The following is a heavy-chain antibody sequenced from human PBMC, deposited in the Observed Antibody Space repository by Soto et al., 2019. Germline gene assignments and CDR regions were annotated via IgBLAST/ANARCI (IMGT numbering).Heavy chain of an antibody. J-gene: IGHJ6*04. V-gene: IGHV4-34*01. Sequence: PSETLSLTCAVYGGSFSGYYWSRIRQPPGKGLEWIGEINHSGSTNYNPSLKSRVTISVDTSKNQFSLKLSSVTAADTAVYYCASPLVGTVTTTLIVRGKGTTVTVSS. D-gene: IGHD4-4*01. CDR3: ASPLVGTVTTTLIV. CDR2: INHSGST. CDR1: GGSFSGYY.